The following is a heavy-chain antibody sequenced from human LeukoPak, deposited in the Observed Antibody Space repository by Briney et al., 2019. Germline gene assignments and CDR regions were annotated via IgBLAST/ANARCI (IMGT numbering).Heavy chain of an antibody. V-gene: IGHV7-4-1*02. CDR1: GYTFTSYA. J-gene: IGHJ5*02. CDR2: INTNTGNP. D-gene: IGHD3-22*01. CDR3: ARGGETYYYDSSGYYYWFDP. Sequence: ASVKVSCKASGYTFTSYAMNWVRQAPGQGLEWMGWINTNTGNPTYAQGFTGRFVFSLDTSVSTAYLQISSLKAEDTAVYYCARGGETYYYDSSGYYYWFDPWGQGTLVTVSS.